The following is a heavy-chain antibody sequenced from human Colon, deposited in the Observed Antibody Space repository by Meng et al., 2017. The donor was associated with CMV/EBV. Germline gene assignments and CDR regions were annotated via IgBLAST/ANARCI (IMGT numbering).Heavy chain of an antibody. CDR3: ERVGGWIGSSSIFGWFDP. CDR1: GYTFTDYY. V-gene: IGHV1-2*02. J-gene: IGHJ5*02. CDR2: INSNTGAT. D-gene: IGHD6-6*01. Sequence: QGHLVKSGPEVKIPGASVKVSCKGSGYTFTDYYIHWVRQAPGQGLEWMGLINSNTGATKYAQKFQNRITMTRDTSSNTVYMQLSGLRSDDTAVYYCERVGGWIGSSSIFGWFDPWGQGTLVTVSS.